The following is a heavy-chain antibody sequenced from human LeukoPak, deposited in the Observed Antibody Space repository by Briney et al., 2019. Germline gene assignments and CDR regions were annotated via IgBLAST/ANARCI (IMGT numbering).Heavy chain of an antibody. D-gene: IGHD2-2*02. CDR2: FDPEDGET. CDR1: GYTLTELS. J-gene: IGHJ5*02. V-gene: IGHV1-24*01. Sequence: ASVKVSCKVSGYTLTELSMHWVRQAPGKGLERMGGFDPEDGETIYAQKFQGRVTMTEDTSTDTAYMELSSLRSEDTAVYYCASQAPHCSSTSCYTRSNWFDPWGQGTLVTVSS. CDR3: ASQAPHCSSTSCYTRSNWFDP.